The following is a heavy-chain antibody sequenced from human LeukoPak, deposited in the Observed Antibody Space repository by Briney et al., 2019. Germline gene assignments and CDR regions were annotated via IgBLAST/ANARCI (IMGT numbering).Heavy chain of an antibody. CDR3: ARGLRDGYKF. CDR2: INPSSGGT. V-gene: IGHV1-46*01. Sequence: ASVKVSCKASGYTFTRHYMNWVRQAPGQGLEWMGKINPSSGGTGYAQKFQGRVTMTRNTSISTAYMELSSLRSEDTAVYYCARGLRDGYKFWGQGTLVTVSS. CDR1: GYTFTRHY. D-gene: IGHD5-24*01. J-gene: IGHJ4*02.